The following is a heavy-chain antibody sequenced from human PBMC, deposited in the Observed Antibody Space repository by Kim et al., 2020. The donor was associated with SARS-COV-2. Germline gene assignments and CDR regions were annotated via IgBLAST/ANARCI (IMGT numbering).Heavy chain of an antibody. D-gene: IGHD6-13*01. CDR1: GASIDNSNW. CDR2: IYHSGKN. CDR3: ARHIYVAATGVYIFDY. J-gene: IGHJ4*02. Sequence: SETLSLTCSVSGASIDNSNWWSWVRQSPGKGLEWIGEIYHSGKNNYNSSLKSRLSMSIDKSKNQVSLRLTSVTAADTAIYYCARHIYVAATGVYIFDYWGPGSLATVSS. V-gene: IGHV4-4*02.